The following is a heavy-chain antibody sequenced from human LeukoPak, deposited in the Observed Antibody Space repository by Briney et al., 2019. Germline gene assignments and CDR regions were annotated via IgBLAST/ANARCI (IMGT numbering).Heavy chain of an antibody. V-gene: IGHV4-4*07. CDR3: ARSNWGVYWYFDL. CDR2: IYTSGST. J-gene: IGHJ2*01. CDR1: GGSISIYY. Sequence: SETLSLTCTVSGGSISIYYWSWIRQPAGNGLEWIGRIYTSGSTNYNPSLQSRVTMSVDTSKNQFSLKLSSVTAADTAVYYCARSNWGVYWYFDLWGRGTLVTVSS. D-gene: IGHD7-27*01.